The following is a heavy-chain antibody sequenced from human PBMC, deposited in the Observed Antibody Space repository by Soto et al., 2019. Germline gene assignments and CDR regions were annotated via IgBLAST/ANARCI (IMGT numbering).Heavy chain of an antibody. CDR1: GGSISSSSYY. V-gene: IGHV4-39*01. CDR2: IYYSGST. CDR3: ASPHSSRSGYYYYCMDV. J-gene: IGHJ6*02. D-gene: IGHD6-13*01. Sequence: SETLSLTCTVSGGSISSSSYYWGWIRQPPGKGLEWIGSIYYSGSTYYNPSLKSRVTISVDTSKTQFSLKLSSVTAADTAFYSCASPHSSRSGYYYYCMDVWGQGTTVTVSS.